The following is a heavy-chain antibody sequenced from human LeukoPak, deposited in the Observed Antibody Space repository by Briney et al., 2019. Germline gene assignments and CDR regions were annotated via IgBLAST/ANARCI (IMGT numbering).Heavy chain of an antibody. D-gene: IGHD3-10*01. CDR1: GFTFSSYG. J-gene: IGHJ4*02. CDR2: ISYDGSNK. V-gene: IGHV3-30*18. CDR3: AKDRAAWFGELLNYFDY. Sequence: GGSLRLSCAASGFTFSSYGMHWVRQAPGKGLEWVAVISYDGSNKYYADSVKGRFTIPRDNSKNTLYLQMNSLRAEDTAVYYCAKDRAAWFGELLNYFDYWGQGTLVTVSS.